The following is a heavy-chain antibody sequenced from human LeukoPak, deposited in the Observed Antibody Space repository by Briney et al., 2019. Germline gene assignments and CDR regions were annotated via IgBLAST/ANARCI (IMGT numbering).Heavy chain of an antibody. CDR2: INPNSGGT. Sequence: ASVKVSCKASGYTFTSYYMHWVRQAPGQGLEWMGWINPNSGGTNYAQKFQGRVTMTRDTSISTAYMELSRLRSDDAAVYYCAREVSSSSGYMDVWGQGTTVTVSS. D-gene: IGHD6-6*01. V-gene: IGHV1-2*02. CDR1: GYTFTSYY. CDR3: AREVSSSSGYMDV. J-gene: IGHJ6*02.